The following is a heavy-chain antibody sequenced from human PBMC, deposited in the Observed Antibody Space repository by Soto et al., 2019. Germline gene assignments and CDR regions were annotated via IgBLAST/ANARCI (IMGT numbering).Heavy chain of an antibody. CDR3: ARGRVPVNSYYYYMDV. Sequence: ASVKVSCKASRGTFSSYTISWVRQAPRQGLEWMGRIIPILGIANYAQKFQGRVTITADKSTSTAYMELSSLRSEDTAVYYCARGRVPVNSYYYYMDVWGKGTTVTVSS. V-gene: IGHV1-69*02. J-gene: IGHJ6*03. CDR1: RGTFSSYT. D-gene: IGHD4-17*01. CDR2: IIPILGIA.